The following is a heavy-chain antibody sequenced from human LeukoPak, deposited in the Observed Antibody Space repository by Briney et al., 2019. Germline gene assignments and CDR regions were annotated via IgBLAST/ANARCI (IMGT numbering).Heavy chain of an antibody. V-gene: IGHV3-30-3*01. Sequence: PGGSLRLSCAASGFTFSSYAMHWVRQAPGKGLEWVAVISYDGSNKYYADSVKGRFTISRDNAKNTLYLQMNSLRAEDTAVYYCARASKDSSGYYFDYWGQGTLVTVSS. CDR3: ARASKDSSGYYFDY. J-gene: IGHJ4*02. CDR1: GFTFSSYA. CDR2: ISYDGSNK. D-gene: IGHD3-22*01.